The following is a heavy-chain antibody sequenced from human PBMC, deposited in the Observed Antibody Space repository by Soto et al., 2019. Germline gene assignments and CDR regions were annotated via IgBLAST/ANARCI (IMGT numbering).Heavy chain of an antibody. V-gene: IGHV5-51*01. CDR1: GYSFTIYW. CDR3: ARHIRRYCSSTSCPLYGMDV. CDR2: IYPGDSDT. D-gene: IGHD2-2*01. Sequence: GESLKISCNGSGYSFTIYWIGWVRQMPGKGLEWMGIIYPGDSDTRYSPSFQGQVTISADKSISTAYLQWSSLKASDTAMYYCARHIRRYCSSTSCPLYGMDVWGQGTTVTVSS. J-gene: IGHJ6*02.